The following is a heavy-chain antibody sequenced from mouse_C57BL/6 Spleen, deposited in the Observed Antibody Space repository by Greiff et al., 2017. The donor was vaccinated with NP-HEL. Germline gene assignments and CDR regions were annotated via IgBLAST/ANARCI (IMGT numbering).Heavy chain of an antibody. CDR1: GYTFTSYW. V-gene: IGHV1-52*01. Sequence: VQLQQSGAELVRPGSSVKLSCKASGYTFTSYWMHWVKQRPIQGLEWIGNIDPSDSETHYNQKFKDKATLTVDKSSSTAYMQLSSLTSEDSAVYYCARRGDYGSLDDWGQGTTLTVSS. CDR2: IDPSDSET. J-gene: IGHJ2*01. D-gene: IGHD1-1*01. CDR3: ARRGDYGSLDD.